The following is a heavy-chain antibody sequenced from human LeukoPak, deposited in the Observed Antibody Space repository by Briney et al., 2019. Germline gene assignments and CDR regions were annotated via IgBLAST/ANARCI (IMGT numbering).Heavy chain of an antibody. Sequence: GGSLRLSCVASGFTFSRYAMHWVRQAAGKGLEWVAFISYDGSNKYYADSVKGRFTISRDNSKNTLYLQMNSLRAEDMAVYYCARAERNAGVFDYWGQGTLVIVSS. CDR2: ISYDGSNK. D-gene: IGHD3-3*01. CDR3: ARAERNAGVFDY. CDR1: GFTFSRYA. V-gene: IGHV3-30-3*01. J-gene: IGHJ4*02.